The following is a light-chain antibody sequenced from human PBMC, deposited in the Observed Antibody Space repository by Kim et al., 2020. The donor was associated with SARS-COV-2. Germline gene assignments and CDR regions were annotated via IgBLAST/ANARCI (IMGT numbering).Light chain of an antibody. CDR2: DIS. V-gene: IGLV7-46*01. Sequence: PGRTVHYACAPTHEAFTSGTYPTWSQQKPGQAPRTLIYDISNKHSGTPARFSGSLLGDKAALTLSGAQPEDEAEYYCLLSSGGARVFGGGTQLTVL. CDR1: HEAFTSGTY. CDR3: LLSSGGARV. J-gene: IGLJ2*01.